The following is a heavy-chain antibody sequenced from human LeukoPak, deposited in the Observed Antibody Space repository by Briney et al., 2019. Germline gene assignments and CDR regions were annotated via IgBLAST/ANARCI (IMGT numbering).Heavy chain of an antibody. CDR2: IKQDGSEK. D-gene: IGHD1-26*01. V-gene: IGHV3-7*03. Sequence: GGSLRLSCAASGFTFSSFWMSWVRQAPGKGLEWVANIKQDGSEKYVDSVKGRFTISRDNSKNTLYLQMNSLRAEDTAVYYCAKDKWELLGPDYWGQGTLVTVSS. CDR1: GFTFSSFW. CDR3: AKDKWELLGPDY. J-gene: IGHJ4*02.